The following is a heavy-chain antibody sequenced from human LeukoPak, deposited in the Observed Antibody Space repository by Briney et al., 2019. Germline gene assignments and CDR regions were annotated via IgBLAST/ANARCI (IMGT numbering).Heavy chain of an antibody. Sequence: GGSLRLSCAASGFTFSIYAMNWVRQAPGKGLEWVSTISGSTYYADSVKGRFTISRDNSNNTLYLQMNSLRADDTAVYYCAKPYGDYFFDYWGQGTLVTVSS. CDR3: AKPYGDYFFDY. J-gene: IGHJ4*02. V-gene: IGHV3-23*01. CDR1: GFTFSIYA. CDR2: ISGST. D-gene: IGHD4-17*01.